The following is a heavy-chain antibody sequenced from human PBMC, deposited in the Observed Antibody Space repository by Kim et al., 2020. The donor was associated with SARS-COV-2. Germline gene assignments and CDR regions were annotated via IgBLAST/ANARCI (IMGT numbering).Heavy chain of an antibody. D-gene: IGHD5-18*01. V-gene: IGHV3-48*02. J-gene: IGHJ5*02. CDR1: GFTFSSYS. CDR2: ISSSSSTI. Sequence: GGSLRLSCAASGFTFSSYSMNWVRQAPGKGLEWVSYISSSSSTIYYADSVKGRFTISRDNAKNSLYLQMNSLRDEDTAVYYCAMSGYRYAPKGVNWFDPWGQGTLVTVSS. CDR3: AMSGYRYAPKGVNWFDP.